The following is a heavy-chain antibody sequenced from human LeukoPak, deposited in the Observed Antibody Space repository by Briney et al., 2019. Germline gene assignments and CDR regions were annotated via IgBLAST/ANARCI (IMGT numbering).Heavy chain of an antibody. CDR1: GYTFTSYG. CDR2: IIPILGIA. D-gene: IGHD3-22*01. J-gene: IGHJ4*02. Sequence: GASVKVSCKASGYTFTSYGISWVRQAPGQGLEWMGRIIPILGIANYAQKFQGRVTITADKSTSTAYMELSSLRSEDTAVYYCALTTGTYYYDSSGYPVVVDYWGQETLVTVSS. CDR3: ALTTGTYYYDSSGYPVVVDY. V-gene: IGHV1-69*04.